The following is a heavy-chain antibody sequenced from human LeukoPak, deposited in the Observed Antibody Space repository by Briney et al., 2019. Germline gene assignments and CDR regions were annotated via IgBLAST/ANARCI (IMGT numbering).Heavy chain of an antibody. J-gene: IGHJ5*02. V-gene: IGHV1-69*06. CDR1: GGTSSSYA. Sequence: SVKVSCKASGGTSSSYAISWVRQAPGQGLEWMGGIIPIFGTANYAQKFQGRVTITADKSTSTAYMELSSLRSEDTAVYYCAGWFVTKVRGVIKDWFDPWGQGTLVTVSS. CDR3: AGWFVTKVRGVIKDWFDP. CDR2: IIPIFGTA. D-gene: IGHD3-10*01.